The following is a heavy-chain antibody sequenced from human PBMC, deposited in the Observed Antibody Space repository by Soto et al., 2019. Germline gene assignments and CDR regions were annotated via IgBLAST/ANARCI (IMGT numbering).Heavy chain of an antibody. CDR2: IYPGDSDA. Sequence: GESLKISFKGSGYTFSKYWIGWVRQTPGKGLEWMGMIYPGDSDARYSPSFEGQVTFSVDKSINTAYLRWNSLKASDTAMYYCARQGGEYNTMSDYWGQGTLVTVSS. J-gene: IGHJ4*02. CDR1: GYTFSKYW. D-gene: IGHD3-10*01. V-gene: IGHV5-51*01. CDR3: ARQGGEYNTMSDY.